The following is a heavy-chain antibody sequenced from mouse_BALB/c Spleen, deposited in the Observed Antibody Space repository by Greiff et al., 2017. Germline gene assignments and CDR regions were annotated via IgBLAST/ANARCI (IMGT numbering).Heavy chain of an antibody. CDR3: ARDGNYAMDY. Sequence: EVHLVESGGGLVKPGGSLKLSCAASGFAFSSYDMSWVRQTPEKRLEWVAYISSGGGSTYYPDTVKGRFTISRDNAKNTLYLQMSSLKSEDTAMYYCARDGNYAMDYWGQGTSVTVSS. J-gene: IGHJ4*01. D-gene: IGHD2-1*01. V-gene: IGHV5-12-1*01. CDR1: GFAFSSYD. CDR2: ISSGGGST.